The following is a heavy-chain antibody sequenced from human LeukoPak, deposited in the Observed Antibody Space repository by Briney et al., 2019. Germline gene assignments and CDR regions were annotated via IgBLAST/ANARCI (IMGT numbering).Heavy chain of an antibody. Sequence: GESLKISCKGSGYSFTIYWIGWVRQMPGKGLEWMGIIYPGDSDTRYSPSFQGQVTMSADKSISTAYLQWSSLKASDTAMYHCGRLRYCSGGSCYPEYWGQGTLVTVSS. CDR2: IYPGDSDT. CDR3: GRLRYCSGGSCYPEY. J-gene: IGHJ4*02. D-gene: IGHD2-15*01. CDR1: GYSFTIYW. V-gene: IGHV5-51*01.